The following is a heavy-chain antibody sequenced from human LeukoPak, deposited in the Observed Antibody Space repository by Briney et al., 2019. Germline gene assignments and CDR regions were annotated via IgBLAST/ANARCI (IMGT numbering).Heavy chain of an antibody. CDR3: AKETLAHYYGSGSYSDY. CDR2: ISGSGGST. J-gene: IGHJ4*02. Sequence: GGSLRLSCAASGFTSSSYAMSWVRQAPGKGLEWVSAISGSGGSTYYADSVKGRFTISRDNSKNTLYLQMNSLRAEDTAVYCCAKETLAHYYGSGSYSDYWGQGTLVTVSS. V-gene: IGHV3-23*01. D-gene: IGHD3-10*01. CDR1: GFTSSSYA.